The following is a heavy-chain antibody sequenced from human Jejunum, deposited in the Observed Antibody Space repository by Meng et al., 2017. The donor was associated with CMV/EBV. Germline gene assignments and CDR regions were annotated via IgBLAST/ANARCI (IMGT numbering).Heavy chain of an antibody. CDR2: IKPDGSDK. V-gene: IGHV3-7*01. D-gene: IGHD1-26*01. Sequence: SLKISCAASGFTFSTYWRSWVRQAPGKGLEWVASIKPDGSDKYYVDSVKGRFTISRDNANNSLYLQMNSLRGEDTAVYYCGRSGGLWGQGTLVTVSS. J-gene: IGHJ4*02. CDR1: GFTFSTYW. CDR3: GRSGGL.